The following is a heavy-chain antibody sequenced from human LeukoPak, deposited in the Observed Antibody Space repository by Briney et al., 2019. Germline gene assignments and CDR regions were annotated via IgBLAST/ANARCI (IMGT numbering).Heavy chain of an antibody. Sequence: GGSLILSCAASGFTFSTYWMTWVRQAPGKGLEWLANIKEDGSETYYVDSVKGRFTISRDNARNSLFLQMNSLRAEDTALYYCARVDGGSSCPDYWGQGTLVTVSS. CDR3: ARVDGGSSCPDY. CDR2: IKEDGSET. CDR1: GFTFSTYW. D-gene: IGHD6-13*01. V-gene: IGHV3-7*01. J-gene: IGHJ4*02.